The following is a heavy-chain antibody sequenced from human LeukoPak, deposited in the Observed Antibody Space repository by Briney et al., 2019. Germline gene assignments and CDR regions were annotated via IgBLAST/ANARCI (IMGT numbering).Heavy chain of an antibody. Sequence: GGSLRLSCAVSGFSFRSYAMHWVRQAPGKGLEWVAVISKDGTNDHYADSVKGRFIISRDNSKNTLYLQMNSLRAEDTAVYYCARTSGYDSPYYYYYGMGVWAKGPRSPSP. CDR3: ARTSGYDSPYYYYYGMGV. J-gene: IGHJ6*02. V-gene: IGHV3-30-3*01. CDR2: ISKDGTND. CDR1: GFSFRSYA. D-gene: IGHD5-12*01.